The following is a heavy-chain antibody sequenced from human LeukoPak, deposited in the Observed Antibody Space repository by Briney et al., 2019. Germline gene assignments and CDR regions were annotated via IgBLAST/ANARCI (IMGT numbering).Heavy chain of an antibody. D-gene: IGHD3-22*01. Sequence: PGQSLRLSCEASGFTFGSYGMHWVRQAPGKGLEWVAAIWYDGSNKYQRDSLKGRFTISRDNSRSTLYLRMNSLRVGDTAVYYCARSGGDFYDSSGYGVIDHWGRGTLVTVSS. J-gene: IGHJ4*02. CDR1: GFTFGSYG. CDR3: ARSGGDFYDSSGYGVIDH. CDR2: IWYDGSNK. V-gene: IGHV3-33*01.